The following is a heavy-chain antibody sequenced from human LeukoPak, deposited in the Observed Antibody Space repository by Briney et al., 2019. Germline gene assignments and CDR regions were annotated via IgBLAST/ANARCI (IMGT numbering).Heavy chain of an antibody. CDR3: TRGDSFDY. Sequence: KPSETLSLTCTVSGGSISSSYWSWIRQPPGKGLEWIGYTYYSGSTNYNPSLKSRVTISVDTSKNQFSLKLTSVTAADTAVYYCTRGDSFDYWGQGTLVTVSS. J-gene: IGHJ4*02. CDR1: GGSISSSY. V-gene: IGHV4-59*01. CDR2: TYYSGST.